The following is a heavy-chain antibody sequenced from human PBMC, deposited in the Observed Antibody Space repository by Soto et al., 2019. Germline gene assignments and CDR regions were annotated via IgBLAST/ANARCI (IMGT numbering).Heavy chain of an antibody. D-gene: IGHD5-12*01. CDR3: AKQGTRRDGYNCDY. V-gene: IGHV3-23*01. CDR2: IGGSGGST. Sequence: PGGSLRLSCAASGFTFSSYAMSWVRQAPGKGLEWVSAIGGSGGSTYYADSVKGRFTISRDNSKSTLYLQMNSLRAEDTAVYYCAKQGTRRDGYNCDYWGQGTLVTVSS. J-gene: IGHJ4*02. CDR1: GFTFSSYA.